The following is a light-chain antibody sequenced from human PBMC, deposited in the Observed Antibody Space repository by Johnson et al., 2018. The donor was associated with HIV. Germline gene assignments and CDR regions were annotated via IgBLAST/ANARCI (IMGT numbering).Light chain of an antibody. Sequence: QSVLTQPPSVSAAPGQKVTISCSGSSSNIGNNYVSWYQQLPGTAPKLLIHENKKRPSGIPDRFSGSKSGTSATLDITGLQTGDEADYYCGTWDNSLNVYVFGTGTKVTVL. V-gene: IGLV1-51*02. CDR2: ENK. J-gene: IGLJ1*01. CDR1: SSNIGNNY. CDR3: GTWDNSLNVYV.